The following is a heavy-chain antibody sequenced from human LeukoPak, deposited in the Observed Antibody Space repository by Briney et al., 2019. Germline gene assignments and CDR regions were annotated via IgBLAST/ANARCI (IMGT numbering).Heavy chain of an antibody. CDR1: GFTFSSYG. CDR3: AKDRETRITIFGVVIVSFDY. V-gene: IGHV3-33*06. CDR2: IWYDGSNK. Sequence: GGSLRLSCAASGFTFSSYGMHWVRQAPGKGLEWVAVIWYDGSNKYYADSVKGRFTISRDNSKNTLYLQMNSLRAEDTAVYYCAKDRETRITIFGVVIVSFDYWGQGTLVTVSS. D-gene: IGHD3-3*01. J-gene: IGHJ4*02.